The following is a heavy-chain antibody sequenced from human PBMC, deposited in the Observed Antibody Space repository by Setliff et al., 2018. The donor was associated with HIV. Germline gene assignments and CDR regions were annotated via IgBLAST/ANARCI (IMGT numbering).Heavy chain of an antibody. D-gene: IGHD3-10*01. CDR1: GGSISRSDYY. CDR2: IYYSGRT. Sequence: SETLSLTCSVSGGSISRSDYYWGWLRQPPGKGLEWIGYIYYSGRTHYNPSLKSRVTISVDTSKNQFSLKLSSVTAADTAVYYCARDSGRRNDAFDIWGQGTMVTVSS. J-gene: IGHJ3*02. V-gene: IGHV4-30-4*08. CDR3: ARDSGRRNDAFDI.